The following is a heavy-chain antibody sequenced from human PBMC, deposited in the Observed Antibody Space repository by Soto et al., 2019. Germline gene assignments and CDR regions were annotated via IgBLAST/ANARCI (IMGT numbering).Heavy chain of an antibody. CDR2: INPSGGST. D-gene: IGHD1-26*01. Sequence: WASVKVSCKASGYTFTSYYMHWVRQAPGQGLEWMGIINPSGGSTSYAQKFQGRVTMTRDTSTSTVYMELSSLRSEDTAVYYCARPIKEPVGARIGYYYGMDVWGQGTTVTVSS. CDR3: ARPIKEPVGARIGYYYGMDV. V-gene: IGHV1-46*01. J-gene: IGHJ6*02. CDR1: GYTFTSYY.